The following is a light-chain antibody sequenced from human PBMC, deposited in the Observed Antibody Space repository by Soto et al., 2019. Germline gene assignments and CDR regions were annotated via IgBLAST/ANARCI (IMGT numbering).Light chain of an antibody. CDR3: QKYGSSPIN. J-gene: IGKJ5*01. V-gene: IGKV3-20*01. CDR1: QSVSNNY. CDR2: GAS. Sequence: EIVLTQSPGTLSLSPGERASLSCRASQSVSNNYLAWYQQKPGQAPRLLIYGASSRATGIPDRFSGSGSGTDFTLTISRLEPEDFAVYYCQKYGSSPINFGQGTRLEIK.